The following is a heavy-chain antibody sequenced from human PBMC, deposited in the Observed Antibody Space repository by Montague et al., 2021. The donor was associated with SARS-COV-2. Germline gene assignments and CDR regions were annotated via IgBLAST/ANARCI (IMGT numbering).Heavy chain of an antibody. D-gene: IGHD4-11*01. J-gene: IGHJ6*02. CDR1: GGSFSGYY. V-gene: IGHV4-34*01. CDR2: INHSGST. Sequence: SETLSLTCAVYGGSFSGYYWSWIRQPPGKGLEWIGEINHSGSTNYNPSLKSRVTISVDTSKNQFSLKLSSVTAADTAVYYCARGITVTNLFYYYYGMDVWGQGTTVTASS. CDR3: ARGITVTNLFYYYYGMDV.